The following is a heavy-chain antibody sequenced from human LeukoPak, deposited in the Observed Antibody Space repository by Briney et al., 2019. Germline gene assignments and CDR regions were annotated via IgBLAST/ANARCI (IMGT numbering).Heavy chain of an antibody. V-gene: IGHV4-31*03. Sequence: SETLSLTCTVSGGSISSGGYYWSWIRQHPGKGLEWIGYIYYSGSTYYNPSLKSRVTISVDTSKNQFSLKLSSVTAADTAMYYCARTYSSSSNYYYYMDVRGKGTTVTVS. CDR3: ARTYSSSSNYYYYMDV. CDR2: IYYSGST. J-gene: IGHJ6*03. CDR1: GGSISSGGYY. D-gene: IGHD6-6*01.